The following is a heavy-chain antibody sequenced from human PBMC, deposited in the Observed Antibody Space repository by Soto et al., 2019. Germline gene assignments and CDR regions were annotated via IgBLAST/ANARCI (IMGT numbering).Heavy chain of an antibody. V-gene: IGHV3-30-3*01. CDR1: GFTFSSYA. Sequence: GGSLRLSCAASGFTFSSYAMHWVRQAPGKGLEWVAVISYDGSNKYYADSVKGRFTISRDNSKNTLYLQMKSLRGGDTAVYYCARVVNWWKLLGAFVIWGLWTMVTV. CDR3: ARVVNWWKLLGAFVI. CDR2: ISYDGSNK. J-gene: IGHJ3*02. D-gene: IGHD1-26*01.